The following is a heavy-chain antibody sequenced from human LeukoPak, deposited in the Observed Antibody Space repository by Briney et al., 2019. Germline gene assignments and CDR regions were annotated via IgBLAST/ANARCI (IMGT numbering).Heavy chain of an antibody. J-gene: IGHJ4*02. V-gene: IGHV4-39*07. CDR3: ARDSYSSGWYGLDY. CDR2: IYDSGST. D-gene: IGHD6-19*01. Sequence: PSETLSLTCTVSGGSISSSGYYWGWIRQPPGKGLEWIGSIYDSGSTYYNPSLKSRVTMSVDTSKNQFSLKLSSVTAADTAVYYCARDSYSSGWYGLDYWGQGTLVTVSS. CDR1: GGSISSSGYY.